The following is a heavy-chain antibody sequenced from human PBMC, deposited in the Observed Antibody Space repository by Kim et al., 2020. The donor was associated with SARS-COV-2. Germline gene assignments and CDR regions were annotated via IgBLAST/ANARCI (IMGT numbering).Heavy chain of an antibody. CDR2: NGNT. CDR3: ARLEGTGG. D-gene: IGHD3-10*01. V-gene: IGHV1-18*01. Sequence: NGNTNYAQKLQGRVTMTTDTSTSTAYMELRSLRSDDTAVYYCARLEGTGGWGQGTLVTVSS. J-gene: IGHJ4*02.